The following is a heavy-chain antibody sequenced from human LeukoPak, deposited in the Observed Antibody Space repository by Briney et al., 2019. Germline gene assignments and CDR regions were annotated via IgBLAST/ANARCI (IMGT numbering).Heavy chain of an antibody. CDR1: GDSVSINSAA. Sequence: SQTLSLTCAISGDSVSINSAAWSCARHPPSRGLEWLGRTYYKAKWNNDYAVSVESRITINPHTSKNQFSVELNSVTPEDTAVYYCARGMAVAGFDYWGQGTLVTVSS. CDR3: ARGMAVAGFDY. CDR2: TYYKAKWNN. D-gene: IGHD6-19*01. J-gene: IGHJ4*02. V-gene: IGHV6-1*01.